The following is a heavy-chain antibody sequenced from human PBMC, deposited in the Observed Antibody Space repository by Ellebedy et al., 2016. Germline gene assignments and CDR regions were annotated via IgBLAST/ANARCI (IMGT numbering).Heavy chain of an antibody. CDR2: IWYDGSDA. Sequence: GGSLRLSCEASGFTFSTYNMHWVRQAPGKGLEWVAVIWYDGSDAQYADSVKGRFTVSRDNSKNMVYLQMKSLRAEDTGLYYCARDGIRPFFYYGMDVWGQGTTVSVSS. CDR3: ARDGIRPFFYYGMDV. V-gene: IGHV3-33*08. D-gene: IGHD6-6*01. CDR1: GFTFSTYN. J-gene: IGHJ6*02.